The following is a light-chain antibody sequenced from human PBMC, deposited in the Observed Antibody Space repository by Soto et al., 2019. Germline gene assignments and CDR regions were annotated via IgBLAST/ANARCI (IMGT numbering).Light chain of an antibody. CDR3: QQYNSMRA. CDR1: HDVGRN. J-gene: IGKJ4*01. CDR2: DSS. Sequence: DIQMTQSPSSLSASVGYRVTIACRSSHDVGRNLKWFQQKPGEAPKLLIYDSSNVERGVPPRFRGRGSGTDFLLIISSLQSEDVATYYCQQYNSMRALGGGTEVEIK. V-gene: IGKV1-33*01.